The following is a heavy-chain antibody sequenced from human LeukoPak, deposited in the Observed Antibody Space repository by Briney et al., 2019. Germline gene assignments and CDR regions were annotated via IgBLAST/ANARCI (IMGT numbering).Heavy chain of an antibody. J-gene: IGHJ4*02. CDR1: GGSISSGSYY. V-gene: IGHV4-39*07. CDR2: IYYSVST. Sequence: PSETLSLTCTVSGGSISSGSYYWGWIRQPPGKGLEWIGSIYYSVSTYYSPSLKSRITISLDTSKNQFSLTLSSVTAADTAVYYCARDKMFEVVNYFDYWGQGTLVTVSS. D-gene: IGHD3-3*01. CDR3: ARDKMFEVVNYFDY.